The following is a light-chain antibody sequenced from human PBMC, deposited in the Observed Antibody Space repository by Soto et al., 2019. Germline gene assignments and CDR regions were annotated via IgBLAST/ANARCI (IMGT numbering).Light chain of an antibody. CDR2: AAS. CDR3: QQLNSYPLT. V-gene: IGKV1-9*01. Sequence: IQLTQSPSYLSASVGDRVTITCRASQGISSYLAWYQQKPGKAPKLLIYAASTLQSGVPSRCSSSGSRTDFTLTISSLQHEDFATYYWQQLNSYPLTFGGGTKVEIK. J-gene: IGKJ4*01. CDR1: QGISSY.